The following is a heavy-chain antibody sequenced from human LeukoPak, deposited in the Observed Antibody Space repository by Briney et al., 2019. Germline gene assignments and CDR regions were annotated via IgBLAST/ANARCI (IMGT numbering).Heavy chain of an antibody. CDR1: GFTFSNYY. J-gene: IGHJ4*02. CDR3: ARRGYSSKYFDY. CDR2: ISSGGDTI. Sequence: GGSLRLSCAASGFTFSNYYMSWIRQAPGKGLEWVSSISSGGDTIYYTDSVKGRFTISRDNAKNSLYLQMNSLRAEDTAVYYCARRGYSSKYFDYWGQGTLVTVSS. D-gene: IGHD5-18*01. V-gene: IGHV3-11*01.